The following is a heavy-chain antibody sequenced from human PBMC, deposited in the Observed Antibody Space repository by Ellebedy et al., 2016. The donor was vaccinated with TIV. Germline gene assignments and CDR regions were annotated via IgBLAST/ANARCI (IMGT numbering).Heavy chain of an antibody. V-gene: IGHV1-2*02. CDR3: ARDHRRQSGSPSY. D-gene: IGHD1-26*01. CDR1: GYTFTGYY. CDR2: INPNSGGT. J-gene: IGHJ4*02. Sequence: AASVKVSCKASGYTFTGYYMHWVRQAPGQGLEWMGWINPNSGGTNYAQKFQGRVTMTRDTSISTAYMELSRLRSDDTAVYYCARDHRRQSGSPSYWGQGTLVTVSS.